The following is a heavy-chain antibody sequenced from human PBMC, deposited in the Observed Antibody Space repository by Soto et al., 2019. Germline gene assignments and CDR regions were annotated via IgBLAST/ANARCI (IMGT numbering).Heavy chain of an antibody. V-gene: IGHV3-73*01. CDR3: TRPIGDSSSGY. CDR2: IRSKANSYAT. J-gene: IGHJ4*02. CDR1: GFTFSGSA. D-gene: IGHD6-13*01. Sequence: EVQLVESGGGLVQPGGSLKLSCAASGFTFSGSAMHWVRQASGKGLEWVGRIRSKANSYATAYAASVKGRFTISRDDSKNTAYLQMNSLKTEDTAVYYCTRPIGDSSSGYWGQGTLVTVSS.